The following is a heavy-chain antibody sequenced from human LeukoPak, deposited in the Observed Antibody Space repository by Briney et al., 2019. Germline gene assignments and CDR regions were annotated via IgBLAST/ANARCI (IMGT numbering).Heavy chain of an antibody. CDR1: GFTFSANY. D-gene: IGHD2-15*01. Sequence: GGSLRLSCAASGFTFSANYLSWVRQAPGKGLQWVSVISNGNNAYYADSLRGRFTISRDNSKNTLYLQMNNLRADDTAVYYCAKTVDSGGWNYFDYWGQGTLVTASS. V-gene: IGHV3-53*01. J-gene: IGHJ4*02. CDR3: AKTVDSGGWNYFDY. CDR2: ISNGNNA.